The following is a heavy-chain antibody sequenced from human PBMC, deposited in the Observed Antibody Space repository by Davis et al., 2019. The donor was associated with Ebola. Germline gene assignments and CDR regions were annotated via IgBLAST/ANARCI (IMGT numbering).Heavy chain of an antibody. D-gene: IGHD6-13*01. CDR2: IGVAGDT. CDR3: AGAGLGSTWFDC. V-gene: IGHV3-13*01. CDR1: GFTFRSYD. Sequence: GESLKISCAASGFTFRSYDMHRLRQATGKGPAWVPDIGVAGDTYYPVSVKGRFTISRENAKNSLYLQMNSLRAEDTAVYYCAGAGLGSTWFDCWGQGILVTVSS. J-gene: IGHJ5*01.